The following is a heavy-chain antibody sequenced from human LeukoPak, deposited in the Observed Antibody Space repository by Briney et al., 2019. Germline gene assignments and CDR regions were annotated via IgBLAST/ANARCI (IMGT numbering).Heavy chain of an antibody. D-gene: IGHD6-13*01. V-gene: IGHV3-21*01. CDR1: GVTFSSYS. CDR3: ARDGGQQLVSFDY. CDR2: ISSSSSYI. J-gene: IGHJ4*02. Sequence: GGSLTLSCAPSGVTFSSYSMNWARQAPGKGLEWVSSISSSSSYIYYADSVKGRFTISRENAKNSLYLQMNSLRAEDTAVYYCARDGGQQLVSFDYWGQGTLVTVSS.